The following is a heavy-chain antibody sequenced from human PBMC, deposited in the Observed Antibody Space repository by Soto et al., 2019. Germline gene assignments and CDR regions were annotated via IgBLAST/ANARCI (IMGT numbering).Heavy chain of an antibody. V-gene: IGHV3-33*01. Sequence: GGSLRLSCAASGFTFSSYGMHWVRQAPGKGLEWVAVIWYDGSNKYYADSVKGRFTISRDNSKNTLYLQMNSLRAEDTAVYYCARETKYDNGYYFDYWGQGTLVTVSS. CDR3: ARETKYDNGYYFDY. D-gene: IGHD2-8*01. CDR1: GFTFSSYG. J-gene: IGHJ4*02. CDR2: IWYDGSNK.